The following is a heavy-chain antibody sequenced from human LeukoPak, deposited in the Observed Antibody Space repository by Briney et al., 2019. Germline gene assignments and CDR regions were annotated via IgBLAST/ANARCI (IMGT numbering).Heavy chain of an antibody. CDR1: GFTFSSYG. J-gene: IGHJ4*02. CDR2: ISYDGSNK. D-gene: IGHD6-19*01. V-gene: IGHV3-30*18. Sequence: GGSLRLSCAASGFTFSSYGMHWVRQAPGKGLEWVAVISYDGSNKYYADSVKGRFTISRDNSKNTLYLQMNSLRAEDTAVYYCAKGRYSSGWYYFDYWGQGTLVTVSS. CDR3: AKGRYSSGWYYFDY.